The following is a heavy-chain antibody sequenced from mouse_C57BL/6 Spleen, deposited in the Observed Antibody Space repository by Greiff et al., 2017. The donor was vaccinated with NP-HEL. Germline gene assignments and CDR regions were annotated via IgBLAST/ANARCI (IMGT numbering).Heavy chain of an antibody. CDR2: IDPSDSYT. D-gene: IGHD1-1*01. Sequence: QVQLKQPGAELVKPGASVKLSCRASGYTFTSYWMQWIKQRPGQGLEWIGEIDPSDSYTNYNQKFKGKATLTVDTSSSTAYMHLSSLTSEDSAVYYWARDYGSNYEAYWGQGTLVTVSA. V-gene: IGHV1-50*01. CDR3: ARDYGSNYEAY. J-gene: IGHJ3*01. CDR1: GYTFTSYW.